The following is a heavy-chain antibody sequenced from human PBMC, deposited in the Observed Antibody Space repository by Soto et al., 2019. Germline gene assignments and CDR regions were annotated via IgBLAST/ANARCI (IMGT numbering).Heavy chain of an antibody. J-gene: IGHJ6*02. CDR2: IIPIFGTA. Sequence: ASVKVSCKASGGTFSSYAISWVRQAPGQGLEWMGGIIPIFGTANYAQKFQGRVTITADKSTSTAYMELSGLRSEDTAVYYCARDTITIFGVVTDYYYYGMDVWGQGTTVTVSS. CDR1: GGTFSSYA. V-gene: IGHV1-69*06. D-gene: IGHD3-3*01. CDR3: ARDTITIFGVVTDYYYYGMDV.